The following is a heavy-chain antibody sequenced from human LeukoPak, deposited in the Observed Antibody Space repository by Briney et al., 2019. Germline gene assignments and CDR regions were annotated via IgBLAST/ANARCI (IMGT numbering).Heavy chain of an antibody. V-gene: IGHV3-21*01. CDR3: ARDSIPQWIYNGYDFPDY. J-gene: IGHJ4*02. CDR1: GFTFSSYS. D-gene: IGHD5-12*01. Sequence: PGGSLRLSCAASGFTFSSYSMNWVRQAPGKGLEWVSSISSSSSYIYYADSVKGRFTISRDNAKNSLYLQMNSLRAEDAAVYYCARDSIPQWIYNGYDFPDYWGQGTLVTVSS. CDR2: ISSSSSYI.